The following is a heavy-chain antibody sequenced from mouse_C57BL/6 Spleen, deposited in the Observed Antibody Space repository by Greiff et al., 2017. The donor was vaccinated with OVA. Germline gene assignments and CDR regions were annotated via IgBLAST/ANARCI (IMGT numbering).Heavy chain of an antibody. CDR1: GYTFTSYW. J-gene: IGHJ4*01. V-gene: IGHV1-69*01. CDR2: IDPSDSYT. Sequence: VQLQQPGAELVMPGASVKLSCKASGYTFTSYWMHWVKQRPGQGLEWIGEIDPSDSYTNYNQKFKGKSTLTVDKSSSTAYMQLSSLTSEESAVYYCARGITTVVALYAMDYWGQGTSVTVSS. D-gene: IGHD1-1*01. CDR3: ARGITTVVALYAMDY.